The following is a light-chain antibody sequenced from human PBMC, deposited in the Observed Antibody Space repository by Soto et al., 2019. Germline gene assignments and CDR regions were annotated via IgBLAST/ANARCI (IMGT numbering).Light chain of an antibody. CDR2: GNS. J-gene: IGLJ3*02. V-gene: IGLV1-40*01. Sequence: QSVLTQPASVSGAPGQRVTISCTGTSSYIGAGYDVHWYQQLPGTAPKLLIYGNSNRPSGVPDRFSGSKSGTSVSLAITGLQAEDEADYYCQSYDSSLSGSVFAGGTKLTVL. CDR3: QSYDSSLSGSV. CDR1: SSYIGAGYD.